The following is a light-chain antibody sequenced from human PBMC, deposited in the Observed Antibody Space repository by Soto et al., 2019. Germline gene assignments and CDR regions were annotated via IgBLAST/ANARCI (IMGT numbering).Light chain of an antibody. V-gene: IGKV3-15*01. J-gene: IGKJ2*01. CDR3: QEYHNWPPQYT. Sequence: EIVMTQSPATLSVSPGERATLSCRASQTVSSNFAWYQQKPGQAPRLLIHGASTRATGVPARFSGSGSGTEFTLTITSLQSEDFAVYYCQEYHNWPPQYTFGQGTKLQIK. CDR2: GAS. CDR1: QTVSSN.